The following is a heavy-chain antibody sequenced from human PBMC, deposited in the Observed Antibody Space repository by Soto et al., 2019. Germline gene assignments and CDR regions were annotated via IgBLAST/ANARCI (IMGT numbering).Heavy chain of an antibody. CDR1: GESFSGYY. D-gene: IGHD1-7*01. V-gene: IGHV4-34*01. Sequence: SETLSLTCVVSGESFSGYYWSWIRQTPGMGLEWIGEVDHRGSTTYNPSLKNRASISIDSSKNLFSLELTSVTAADTALYFCARYEYGNSLYGVDVWGQGTRVTVS. J-gene: IGHJ6*02. CDR3: ARYEYGNSLYGVDV. CDR2: VDHRGST.